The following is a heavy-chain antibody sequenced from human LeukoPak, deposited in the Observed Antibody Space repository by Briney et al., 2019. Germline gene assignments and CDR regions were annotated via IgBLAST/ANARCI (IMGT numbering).Heavy chain of an antibody. CDR1: GFTFSSYS. CDR3: ARFPWAAADDY. V-gene: IGHV3-21*01. J-gene: IGHJ4*02. Sequence: PGGSLGLSCAASGFTFSSYSMNWVRQAPGKGLEWVSSISSSSSYIYYADSVKGRFTISRDNAKNSLYLQMNSLRAEDTAVYYCARFPWAAADDYWGQGTLVTVSS. CDR2: ISSSSSYI. D-gene: IGHD6-13*01.